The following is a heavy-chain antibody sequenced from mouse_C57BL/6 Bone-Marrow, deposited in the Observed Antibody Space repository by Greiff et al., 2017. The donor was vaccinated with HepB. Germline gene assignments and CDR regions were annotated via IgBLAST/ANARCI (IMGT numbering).Heavy chain of an antibody. J-gene: IGHJ1*03. D-gene: IGHD1-1*01. CDR2: IYPGSGST. CDR3: AREGGTYYGSSYDWYFDV. Sequence: QVQLQQPGAELVKPGASVKMSCKASGYTFTSYWITWVMQRPGQGLEWIGDIYPGSGSTNYNEKFKSKATLTVDTSSSTAYMQLSSLTSEDSAVYYCAREGGTYYGSSYDWYFDVWGTGTTVTVSS. V-gene: IGHV1-55*01. CDR1: GYTFTSYW.